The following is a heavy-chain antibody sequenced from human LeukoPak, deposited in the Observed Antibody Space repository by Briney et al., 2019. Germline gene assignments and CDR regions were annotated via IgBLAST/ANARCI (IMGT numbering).Heavy chain of an antibody. CDR1: GGTFSSYA. J-gene: IGHJ3*02. CDR3: ARDLVPMTTRPAFDI. Sequence: SVKVSCKASGGTFSSYAISWVRQAPGQGLEWMGGIIPIFGTANYAQKFQGRVTITADESTSTAYMELSSLRSEDTAVYYCARDLVPMTTRPAFDIWGQGTMVTVSS. D-gene: IGHD6-6*01. CDR2: IIPIFGTA. V-gene: IGHV1-69*13.